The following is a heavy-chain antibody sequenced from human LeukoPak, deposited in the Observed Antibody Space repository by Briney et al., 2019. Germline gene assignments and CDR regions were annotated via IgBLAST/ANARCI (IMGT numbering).Heavy chain of an antibody. D-gene: IGHD6-13*01. J-gene: IGHJ1*01. CDR1: GGSFNNYY. CDR2: IHHSGST. V-gene: IGHV4-59*08. Sequence: SETLSLTCTVSGGSFNNYYCSWIRQPPGKGLEWIGNIHHSGSTYYNPSLKSRVTISVDTSKNQLSLKLSSVTAADTAVYYCARVAAGIGFFQHWGQGTLVTVSS. CDR3: ARVAAGIGFFQH.